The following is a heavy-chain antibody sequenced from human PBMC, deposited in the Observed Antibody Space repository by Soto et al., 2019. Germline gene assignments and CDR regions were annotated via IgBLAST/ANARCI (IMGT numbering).Heavy chain of an antibody. D-gene: IGHD2-15*01. CDR2: IKTSAGGGAT. J-gene: IGHJ6*02. V-gene: IGHV3-15*07. CDR3: TTGSVEGI. Sequence: EVQLVESAGGLVKPGGSLRLSCVASGFSFNEAWMNWVRQAPGQGLEWVGRIKTSAGGGATNYAAPVQGRFTISRDDSKNTLYLHMNSLRTEDTDIYYCTTGSVEGIWGQGTTVIVSS. CDR1: GFSFNEAW.